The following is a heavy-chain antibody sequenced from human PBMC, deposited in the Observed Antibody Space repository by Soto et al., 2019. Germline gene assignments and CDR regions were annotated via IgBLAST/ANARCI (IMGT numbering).Heavy chain of an antibody. Sequence: EVQLFESGGGLVQPGGSLRLSCAASGFTFSTSAMSLVRQAPGKGLEWVSTISDSGSTYYADSVKGRFTISRDNSKNTLYLQMNSLRAEDTAVFDCAKVWGDDGYGSRTSCLYYFHHWGQGILVTVSS. CDR3: AKVWGDDGYGSRTSCLYYFHH. CDR1: GFTFSTSA. D-gene: IGHD2-2*03. V-gene: IGHV3-23*01. J-gene: IGHJ4*02. CDR2: ISDSGST.